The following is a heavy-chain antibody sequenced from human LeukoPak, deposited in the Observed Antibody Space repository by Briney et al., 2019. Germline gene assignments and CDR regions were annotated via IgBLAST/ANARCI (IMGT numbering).Heavy chain of an antibody. CDR1: GYIFTGYY. CDR2: INPNSGDT. J-gene: IGHJ4*02. Sequence: ASVKVSCKASGYIFTGYYMHWVRQAPGQGLEWMGWINPNSGDTNYAQKFQGRATMTRDTSISTAYMELSRLRSDDTAVYYCASKGHYSGSYSADYWGQGTLVTVSS. D-gene: IGHD1-26*01. CDR3: ASKGHYSGSYSADY. V-gene: IGHV1-2*02.